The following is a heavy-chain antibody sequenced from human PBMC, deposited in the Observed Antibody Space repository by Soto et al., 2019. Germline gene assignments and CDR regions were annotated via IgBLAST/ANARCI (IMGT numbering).Heavy chain of an antibody. Sequence: QVQLVESGGGVVQPGRSLRLSCAASGFTFSSYGMHWVRQAPGKGLEWVAVIWYDGSNKYYADSVKGLFTISRDNSKNTVYLQMNSLRAEDTAVYYCARDYDSSGYPIYYFDYWGQGTLVTVSS. CDR2: IWYDGSNK. CDR1: GFTFSSYG. D-gene: IGHD3-22*01. V-gene: IGHV3-33*01. J-gene: IGHJ4*02. CDR3: ARDYDSSGYPIYYFDY.